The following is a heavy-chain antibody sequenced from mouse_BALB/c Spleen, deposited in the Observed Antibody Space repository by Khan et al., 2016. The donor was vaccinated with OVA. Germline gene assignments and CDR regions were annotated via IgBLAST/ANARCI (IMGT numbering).Heavy chain of an antibody. CDR3: ATDTSHYNYAMDY. CDR1: GYSITSDYA. V-gene: IGHV3-2*02. CDR2: ISYSGST. J-gene: IGHJ4*01. Sequence: EVQLQESGPGLVKPSQSLSLTCTVTGYSITSDYAWNWIRQFPGNKLEWMGYISYSGSTNYTPALKSRISITRDTSKNQFFLQLNSVTTEDTATYYCATDTSHYNYAMDYWGQGTSVTVSS. D-gene: IGHD2-12*01.